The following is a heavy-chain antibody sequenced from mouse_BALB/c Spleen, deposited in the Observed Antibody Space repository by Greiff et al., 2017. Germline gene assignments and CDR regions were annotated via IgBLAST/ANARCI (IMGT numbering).Heavy chain of an antibody. CDR2: IYPGDGDT. CDR1: GYAFSSYW. Sequence: VKLQESGAELVRPGSSVKISCKASGYAFSSYWMNWVKQRPGQGLEWIGQIYPGDGDTNYNGKFKGKATLTADKSSSTAYMQLSSLTSEDSAVYFCARDGYAMDYWGQGTSVTVSS. D-gene: IGHD2-3*01. CDR3: ARDGYAMDY. J-gene: IGHJ4*01. V-gene: IGHV1-80*01.